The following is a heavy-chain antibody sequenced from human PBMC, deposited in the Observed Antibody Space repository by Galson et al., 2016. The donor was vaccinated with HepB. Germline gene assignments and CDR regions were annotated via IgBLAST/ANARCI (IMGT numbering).Heavy chain of an antibody. CDR3: ANLGSGSFRWYFYGMEV. Sequence: SLRLSCAASGLTFSNYAMNWVRQAPGKGLEWISGISGKGDSTYYADSVKGRFTVSRDNSKNTLHLHMNSLRVDDTAVYYCANLGSGSFRWYFYGMEVWGKGTTVTVPS. J-gene: IGHJ6*04. D-gene: IGHD3-10*01. V-gene: IGHV3-23*01. CDR1: GLTFSNYA. CDR2: ISGKGDST.